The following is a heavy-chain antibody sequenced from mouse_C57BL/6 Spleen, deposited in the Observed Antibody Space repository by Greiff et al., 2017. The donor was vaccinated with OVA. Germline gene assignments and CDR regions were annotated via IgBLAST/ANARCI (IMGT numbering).Heavy chain of an antibody. D-gene: IGHD1-1*01. V-gene: IGHV1-69*01. CDR1: GYTFTSYW. CDR3: ARDYYGSRKYFDV. Sequence: VQLQQSGAELVMPGASVKLSCKASGYTFTSYWMHWVKQRPGQGLEWIGEIDPSDSYTNYNQKFKGKSTLTVDKSSSTAYMQLSSLKSEDSAVYYCARDYYGSRKYFDVWGTGTTVTVSS. J-gene: IGHJ1*03. CDR2: IDPSDSYT.